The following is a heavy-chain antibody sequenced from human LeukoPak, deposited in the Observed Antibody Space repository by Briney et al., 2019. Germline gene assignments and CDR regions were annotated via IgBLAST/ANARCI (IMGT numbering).Heavy chain of an antibody. CDR2: IYHSGST. CDR1: GGSISSYY. D-gene: IGHD6-13*01. V-gene: IGHV4-38-2*02. Sequence: PSETLSLTCTVSGGSISSYYWSWIRQPPGKGLEWIGSIYHSGSTYYNPSLKSRVTISVDTSKNQFSLKLSSVAAADTAVYYCAREVRSSWTFDYWGQGTLVTVSS. CDR3: AREVRSSWTFDY. J-gene: IGHJ4*02.